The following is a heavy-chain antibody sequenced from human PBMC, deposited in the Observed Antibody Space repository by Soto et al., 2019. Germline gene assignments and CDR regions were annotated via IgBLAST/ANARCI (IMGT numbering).Heavy chain of an antibody. D-gene: IGHD5-12*01. CDR3: AREGSYSAYNFAHGIQLWSLDF. Sequence: SLTCTVSGGSINTFYWSWVRQPAGKGLELIGRIFSSGSTSFNPSLESRVDMSVDTSKNHFSLNLSSVTAADMAVYYCAREGSYSAYNFAHGIQLWSLDFWGQGALVTVSS. J-gene: IGHJ4*02. CDR1: GGSINTFY. V-gene: IGHV4-4*07. CDR2: IFSSGST.